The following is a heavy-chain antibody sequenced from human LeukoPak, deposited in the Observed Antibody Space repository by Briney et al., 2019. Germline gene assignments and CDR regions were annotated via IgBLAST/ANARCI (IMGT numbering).Heavy chain of an antibody. J-gene: IGHJ5*02. CDR2: IYYSGST. CDR1: GGSISSYY. V-gene: IGHV4-59*01. D-gene: IGHD6-13*01. CDR3: ARMKGIAAGEDWFDP. Sequence: SETLSLTCTVSGGSISSYYWSWIRQPPGKGLEWIGYIYYSGSTNYNPSLKSRVTISVDTSKNQFSLKLSSVTAADTAVYYCARMKGIAAGEDWFDPWGQGTLVTVSS.